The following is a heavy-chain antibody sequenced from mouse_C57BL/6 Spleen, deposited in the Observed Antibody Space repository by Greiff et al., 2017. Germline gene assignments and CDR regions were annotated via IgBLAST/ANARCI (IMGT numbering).Heavy chain of an antibody. CDR2: IRNKANNHAT. CDR1: GFTFSDAW. D-gene: IGHD2-3*01. Sequence: EVQGVESGGGLVQPGGSMKLSCAASGFTFSDAWMDWVRQSPEKGLEWVAEIRNKANNHATYYAESVKGRFTISRDDSKSSVYLQMNSLRAEDTGIYYCTRFLGYYEDYWGQGTTLTVSS. J-gene: IGHJ2*01. CDR3: TRFLGYYEDY. V-gene: IGHV6-6*01.